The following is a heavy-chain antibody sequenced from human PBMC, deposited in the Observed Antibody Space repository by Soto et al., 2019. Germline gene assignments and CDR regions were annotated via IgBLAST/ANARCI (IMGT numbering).Heavy chain of an antibody. D-gene: IGHD3-3*01. Sequence: ASVKVSCKVSGYTLTELPMHWVRQAPGKGLEWMGGFDPEDGETIYAQKFQGRVTMTEDTSTDTAYMELSSLRSEDTAVYYCATPYYDFWSGTRYYYGMDVWGQGTTVTVSS. J-gene: IGHJ6*02. CDR2: FDPEDGET. V-gene: IGHV1-24*01. CDR3: ATPYYDFWSGTRYYYGMDV. CDR1: GYTLTELP.